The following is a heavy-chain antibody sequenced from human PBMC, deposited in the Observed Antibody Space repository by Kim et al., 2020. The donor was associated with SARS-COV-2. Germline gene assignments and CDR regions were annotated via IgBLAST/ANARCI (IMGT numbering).Heavy chain of an antibody. D-gene: IGHD6-13*01. CDR2: INHSGST. Sequence: SETLSLTCAVYGGSFSGYYWSWIRQPPGKGLEWIGEINHSGSTNYNPSLKSRVTISVDTSKNQFSLKLSSVTAADTAVYYCARGLSGAAAGWGQGTLVTVSS. J-gene: IGHJ4*02. V-gene: IGHV4-34*01. CDR3: ARGLSGAAAG. CDR1: GGSFSGYY.